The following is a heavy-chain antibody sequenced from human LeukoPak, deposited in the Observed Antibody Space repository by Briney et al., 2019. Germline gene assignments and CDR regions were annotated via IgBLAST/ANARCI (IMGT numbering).Heavy chain of an antibody. CDR3: AGLRDGYKSGIDY. CDR1: GFTFSSYS. V-gene: IGHV4-59*01. J-gene: IGHJ4*02. CDR2: IYSSVST. Sequence: GSLRLSCAASGFTFSSYSMNWVRQAPGKGLEWIGYIYSSVSTYYNPSLNSRVTIWFDTSKNQISLKLSSVTAADTAVYYCAGLRDGYKSGIDYWGQGTLVTVSS. D-gene: IGHD5-24*01.